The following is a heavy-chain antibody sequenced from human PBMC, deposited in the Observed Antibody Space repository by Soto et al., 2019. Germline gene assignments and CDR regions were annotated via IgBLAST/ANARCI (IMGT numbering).Heavy chain of an antibody. CDR1: GFTVGYNY. D-gene: IGHD6-19*01. Sequence: EVQLVESGGGLVQPGGSLRLSCAASGFTVGYNYMNWVRQAPGKGLEWVSVIYSGGRTDYADSVKGRFTISRDSSKNTLFLQMNSLRTEDTAIYYSAARAVAAPRWDQGTLVTVSS. CDR3: AARAVAAPR. CDR2: IYSGGRT. V-gene: IGHV3-66*01. J-gene: IGHJ1*01.